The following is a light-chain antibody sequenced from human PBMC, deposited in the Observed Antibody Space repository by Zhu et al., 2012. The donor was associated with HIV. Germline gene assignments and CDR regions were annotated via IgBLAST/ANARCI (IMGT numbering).Light chain of an antibody. V-gene: IGKV3-20*01. CDR3: QQYGSSPYT. CDR2: GAS. Sequence: EIVLTQSPDTLSLSPGDRATLACRASQSVSSNYVIWYQQKPGQAPRPLIYGASDRASGVPDRFSGSGSGTDFTLTISRLEPEDFAVYYCQQYGSSPYTFGQGTKLEIK. J-gene: IGKJ2*01. CDR1: QSVSSNY.